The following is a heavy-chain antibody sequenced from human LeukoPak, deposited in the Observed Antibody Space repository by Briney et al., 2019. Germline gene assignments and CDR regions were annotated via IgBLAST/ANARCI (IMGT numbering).Heavy chain of an antibody. CDR3: VKVAKYYYGSETYYFFEH. V-gene: IGHV3-7*01. CDR2: TNQDGTEK. D-gene: IGHD3-10*01. CDR1: GGSISSSSYY. J-gene: IGHJ4*02. Sequence: PSETLSLTCTVSGGSISSSSYYWGWIRQLPGKGLEWVANTNQDGTEKYYVDSVKGRFTISRDNAKNSLDLQMNSLRVEDTGIYYCVKVAKYYYGSETYYFFEHWGQGTPVTASS.